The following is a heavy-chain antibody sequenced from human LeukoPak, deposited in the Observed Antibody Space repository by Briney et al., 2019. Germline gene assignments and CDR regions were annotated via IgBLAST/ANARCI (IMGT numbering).Heavy chain of an antibody. CDR3: AKEGATEGYYYYGMDV. J-gene: IGHJ6*02. CDR1: GFTFSSYA. V-gene: IGHV3-23*01. Sequence: GGSLRLSCAASGFTFSSYAMSWVRQAPGKGLEWVPAISGSGGSTYYADSVKGRFTISRDNSKNTLYLQMNSLRAEDTAVYYCAKEGATEGYYYYGMDVWGQGTTVTVSS. D-gene: IGHD2-21*02. CDR2: ISGSGGST.